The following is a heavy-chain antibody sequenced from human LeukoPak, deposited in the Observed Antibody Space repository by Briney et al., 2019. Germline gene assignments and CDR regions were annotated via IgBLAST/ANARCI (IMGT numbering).Heavy chain of an antibody. CDR3: ARHYGP. CDR1: GGSFSGYY. Sequence: PSETLSLTCAVYGGSFSGYYWSWIRQPPGKGLEWIGEINHSGSTYYNPSLKSRVTISVDTSKNQFSPKLNSVTAADTAVYYCARHYGPWGQGTLVTVSS. CDR2: INHSGST. J-gene: IGHJ5*02. V-gene: IGHV4-34*01. D-gene: IGHD3-16*01.